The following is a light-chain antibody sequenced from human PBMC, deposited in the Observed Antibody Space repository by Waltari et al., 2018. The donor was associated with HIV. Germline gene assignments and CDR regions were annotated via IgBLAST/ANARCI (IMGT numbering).Light chain of an antibody. Sequence: DLVMTQSSESLPVSLGERAPINCKSRQSLLYTSNNKNFLAWYQQKPGQPPKLLIYWAFTRESGVPDRFSGSGSGTDFTLTISGLQADDVAIYYCQQYYTTPLTFGGGTKVEI. CDR1: QSLLYTSNNKNF. CDR2: WAF. V-gene: IGKV4-1*01. CDR3: QQYYTTPLT. J-gene: IGKJ4*01.